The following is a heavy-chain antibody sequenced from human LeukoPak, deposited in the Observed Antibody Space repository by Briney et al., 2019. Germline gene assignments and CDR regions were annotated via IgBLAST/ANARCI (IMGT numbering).Heavy chain of an antibody. D-gene: IGHD6-6*01. J-gene: IGHJ4*02. CDR2: INHSGST. V-gene: IGHV4-34*01. CDR3: ARGEGQLDPHYFDY. CDR1: GGSFSGYY. Sequence: SETLSLTCAVYGGSFSGYYWSWIRQPPGKGLEWIGEINHSGSTNYNPSLKSRVTISVDTSKNQFSLKLSSVTAADTAVYYCARGEGQLDPHYFDYWGQGTLVTVSS.